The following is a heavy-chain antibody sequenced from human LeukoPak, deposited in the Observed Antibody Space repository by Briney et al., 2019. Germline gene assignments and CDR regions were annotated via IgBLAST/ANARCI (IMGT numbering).Heavy chain of an antibody. CDR3: ARWTTVLPD. V-gene: IGHV1-2*02. D-gene: IGHD4-11*01. CDR1: GYTFTTYY. Sequence: ASVKVSCKASGYTFTTYYMHWVRQAPGRGLEWMGWIYPDSGGTNYAQKFQGRVTMTRDTSVSTAYMELSSLRSDDTAVYYCARWTTVLPDWGQGTMVTVSS. J-gene: IGHJ3*01. CDR2: IYPDSGGT.